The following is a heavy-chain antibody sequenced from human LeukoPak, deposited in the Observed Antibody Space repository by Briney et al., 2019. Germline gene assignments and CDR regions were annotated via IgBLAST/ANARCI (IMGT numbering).Heavy chain of an antibody. CDR3: ARGVFPTSYFDY. V-gene: IGHV1-2*02. CDR2: VNPNSGGT. CDR1: EYTFTGYY. Sequence: ASVKVSCKASEYTFTGYYMHWVRQAPGQGLEWMGWVNPNSGGTNYAQKFQGRVTMTRDTSISTAYMELSRLRSDDTAVYYCARGVFPTSYFDYWGQGTLVTVSS. D-gene: IGHD3-10*01. J-gene: IGHJ4*02.